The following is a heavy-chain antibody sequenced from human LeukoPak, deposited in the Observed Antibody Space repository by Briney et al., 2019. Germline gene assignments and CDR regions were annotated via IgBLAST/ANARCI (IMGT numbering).Heavy chain of an antibody. V-gene: IGHV3-9*01. CDR3: AKYIAAADLPYYYYGMDV. Sequence: QAGGSLRLSCAASGFTFDDYAMHWVRQAPGKGLEWGSGISWNSGSIGYADSVKGRFTISRDNSKNTMYLQMNSLRAEDTAVYYCAKYIAAADLPYYYYGMDVWGQGTTVTVSS. CDR2: ISWNSGSI. D-gene: IGHD6-13*01. J-gene: IGHJ6*02. CDR1: GFTFDDYA.